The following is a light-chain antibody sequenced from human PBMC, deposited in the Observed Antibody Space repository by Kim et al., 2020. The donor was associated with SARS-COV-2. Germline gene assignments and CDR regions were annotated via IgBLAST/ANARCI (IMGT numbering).Light chain of an antibody. V-gene: IGKV3-20*01. J-gene: IGKJ1*01. CDR3: QQYGSSPRT. CDR2: GAS. CDR1: QSISSSY. Sequence: EIVLTQSPGPLSLSPGERATLSCRASQSISSSYLAWYQQKPGQAPRLLIYGASSGATGIPDKFSGSGSGTDFTLTISRLEPEDFAVYYCQQYGSSPRTFGQGTKVDIK.